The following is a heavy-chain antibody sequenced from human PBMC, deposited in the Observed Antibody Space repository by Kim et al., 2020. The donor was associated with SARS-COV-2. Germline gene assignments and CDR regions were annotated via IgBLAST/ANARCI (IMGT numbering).Heavy chain of an antibody. V-gene: IGHV4-59*01. CDR1: GGSISRYY. Sequence: SETLSLTCTVSGGSISRYYWSWIRQPPGKGLEWIGYIYNSGSTNYNPSLKSRVTISFDTSKNQFSLKWNSVTAADTAVYFCARSLAYSYYMDVWGKGTTVIVSS. CDR3: ARSLAYSYYMDV. CDR2: IYNSGST. J-gene: IGHJ6*03.